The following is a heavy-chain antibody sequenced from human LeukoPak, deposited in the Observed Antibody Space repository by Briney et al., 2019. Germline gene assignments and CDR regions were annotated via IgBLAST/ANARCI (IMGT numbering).Heavy chain of an antibody. CDR1: GFTFHDYG. CDR3: ARETPRRGETRDGYR. Sequence: GGSLRLSCAAYGFTFHDYGMHWVRRVAGKGLEWVSSISWDSGKTYYGDSVKGRFTISRDNAKNLLFLQINSLRVEDTAVYYCARETPRRGETRDGYRWGQGTLVTVSS. J-gene: IGHJ4*02. D-gene: IGHD5-24*01. CDR2: ISWDSGKT. V-gene: IGHV3-20*04.